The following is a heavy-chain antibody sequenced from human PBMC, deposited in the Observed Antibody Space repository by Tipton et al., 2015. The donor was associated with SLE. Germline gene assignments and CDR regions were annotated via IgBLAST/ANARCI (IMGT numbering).Heavy chain of an antibody. J-gene: IGHJ4*02. V-gene: IGHV4-4*07. Sequence: LRLSCTVSGGSISSYYWSWIRQPAGKGLEWIGRIYTSGSTNYNPSLKSRVTMSVDTSKNQFSLKLSSVTAADTAVYYCAKDRSGGRKYFDYWGQGTLVTVSS. CDR1: GGSISSYY. CDR2: IYTSGST. CDR3: AKDRSGGRKYFDY. D-gene: IGHD1-26*01.